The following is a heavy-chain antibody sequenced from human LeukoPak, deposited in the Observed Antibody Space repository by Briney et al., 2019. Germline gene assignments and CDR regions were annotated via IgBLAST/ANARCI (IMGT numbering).Heavy chain of an antibody. CDR3: ARRFRD. D-gene: IGHD5-24*01. J-gene: IGHJ4*02. V-gene: IGHV3-48*03. CDR2: IRVDGTTK. Sequence: GGSLRLSCVGSGLTFSGFEMNWVRQAPGKGLEWVSHIRVDGTTKSYADSAKGGFTISRDHGKNSLSLQMNSLRVEDTAIDCGARRFRDGGQGTLATASP. CDR1: GLTFSGFE.